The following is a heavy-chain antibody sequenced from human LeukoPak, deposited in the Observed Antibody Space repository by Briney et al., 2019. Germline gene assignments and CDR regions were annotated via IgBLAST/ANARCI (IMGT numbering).Heavy chain of an antibody. CDR2: IYYSGSS. CDR1: GGSISSRSYY. V-gene: IGHV4-39*07. Sequence: PSETLSLTCTVSGGSISSRSYYWGWIRQPPGMGLEWIASIYYSGSSFYNPSLKSRVTISVDTSKNQFSLRLNSVTAADTAVYYCARDLLYFGSGCSDYWGQGTLVTVSS. CDR3: ARDLLYFGSGCSDY. D-gene: IGHD3-10*01. J-gene: IGHJ4*02.